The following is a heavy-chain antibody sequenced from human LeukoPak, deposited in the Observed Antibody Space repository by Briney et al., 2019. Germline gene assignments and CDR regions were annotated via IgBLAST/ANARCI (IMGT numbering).Heavy chain of an antibody. CDR1: GFTFSSYL. D-gene: IGHD2-2*02. Sequence: GGSLRLSCAASGFTFSSYLMSWVRQAPRKGLEWVANIKQDGSEKYYVDSVKGRFTISRDNAKNSLYLQMNSLRAEDTAVYYCARDGYCSSTSCYTTADAFDIWGQGTMVTVSS. CDR2: IKQDGSEK. V-gene: IGHV3-7*01. J-gene: IGHJ3*02. CDR3: ARDGYCSSTSCYTTADAFDI.